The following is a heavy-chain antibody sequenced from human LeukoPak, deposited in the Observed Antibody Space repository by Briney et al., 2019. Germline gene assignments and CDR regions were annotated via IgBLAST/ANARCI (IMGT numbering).Heavy chain of an antibody. J-gene: IGHJ6*02. Sequence: SETLSLTCAVYGGSFSDYYWSWIRQPPGKGLEWIGEINHSGSTNYNPSLKSRVTVSVDTSKNQFSLKLSSVTAADTAVYYCASSTSRGGRGMDVWGQGTTVTVSS. V-gene: IGHV4-34*01. CDR1: GGSFSDYY. D-gene: IGHD3-16*01. CDR2: INHSGST. CDR3: ASSTSRGGRGMDV.